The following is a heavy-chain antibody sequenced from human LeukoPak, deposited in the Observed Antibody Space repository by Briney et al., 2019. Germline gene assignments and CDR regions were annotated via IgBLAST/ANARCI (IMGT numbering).Heavy chain of an antibody. J-gene: IGHJ5*02. V-gene: IGHV4-39*01. CDR2: IYHSGST. CDR3: ARHPADIVVGPGARDWFDP. CDR1: GGSISSSAYF. D-gene: IGHD2-2*01. Sequence: SETLSLTCTVSGGSISSSAYFWGWIRQPPGKGLEWIGSIYHSGSTYYKPSLKSRVIISVDMSKNQFFLNLTSVTATDTAMYYCARHPADIVVGPGARDWFDPWGQGTLVTVSS.